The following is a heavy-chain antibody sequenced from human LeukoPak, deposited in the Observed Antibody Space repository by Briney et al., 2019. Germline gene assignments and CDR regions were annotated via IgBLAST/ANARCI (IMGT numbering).Heavy chain of an antibody. D-gene: IGHD2-2*02. CDR1: DYTFTSYG. CDR3: ARDRVPAAIVYYYYGMDV. J-gene: IGHJ6*02. V-gene: IGHV1-18*01. CDR2: ISAHNGNT. Sequence: ASVKVSCKASDYTFTSYGISWVRQAPGQGLEGMGWISAHNGNTNYAQKLQGRVTMTTDTSTSTAYMELRSLRSDDTAVYYCARDRVPAAIVYYYYGMDVWGQGTTVTVSS.